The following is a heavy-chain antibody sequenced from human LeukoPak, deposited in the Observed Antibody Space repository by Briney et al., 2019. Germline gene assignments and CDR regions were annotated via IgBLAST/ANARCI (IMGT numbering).Heavy chain of an antibody. D-gene: IGHD3-10*01. CDR1: GGTYNNYA. CDR3: ARDHRGFYYGSGNYYYLDV. Sequence: ASVKVSCKASGGTYNNYAITWVRQAPGQELEWVGGILPAFGTSNYAQRFQGRVTITADESTGTTYMELSSLRSEDTAVYYCARDHRGFYYGSGNYYYLDVWGKGTTVTVSS. J-gene: IGHJ6*03. V-gene: IGHV1-69*13. CDR2: ILPAFGTS.